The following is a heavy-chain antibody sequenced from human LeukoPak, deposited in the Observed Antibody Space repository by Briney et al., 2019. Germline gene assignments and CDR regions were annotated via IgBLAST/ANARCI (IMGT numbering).Heavy chain of an antibody. J-gene: IGHJ4*02. CDR1: GFTFSTYW. CDR2: IRQDGSEQ. Sequence: GGSLRLSCAASGFTFSTYWMSWVRQAPGKGLEWVANIRQDGSEQYYVDSVKGRFTISRDNAKHSLFLQMNSLRAEDTAVYYCTREVSGSLNFDYWGQGTLVTVSS. V-gene: IGHV3-7*01. D-gene: IGHD1-26*01. CDR3: TREVSGSLNFDY.